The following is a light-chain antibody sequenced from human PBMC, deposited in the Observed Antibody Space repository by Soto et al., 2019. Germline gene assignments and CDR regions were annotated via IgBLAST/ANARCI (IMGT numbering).Light chain of an antibody. CDR1: SSDVGGYNY. CDR3: RSYTSSSTYV. Sequence: QSALTQPASVSGSPGQSITISCTGTSSDVGGYNYVSWYQQHPGKAPKLMIYDVSNRPAGVSNRSSGSKSGNTASLTISGLQAEDEADYYCRSYTSSSTYVFGTGTKVTVL. CDR2: DVS. J-gene: IGLJ1*01. V-gene: IGLV2-14*01.